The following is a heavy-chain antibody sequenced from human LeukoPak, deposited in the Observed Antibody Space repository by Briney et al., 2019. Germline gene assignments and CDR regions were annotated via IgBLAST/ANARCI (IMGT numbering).Heavy chain of an antibody. CDR2: IKSKTDGGTT. Sequence: PGGSLRLSCAASGFTFSNAWMSWVRQAPGKGLEWVGRIKSKTDGGTTDYAAPVKGRFTISRDDSKNTLYLQMNSLKTEDTAVYYCARDLSYDSSGYYFEPFDYWGQGTLVTVSS. J-gene: IGHJ4*02. CDR3: ARDLSYDSSGYYFEPFDY. D-gene: IGHD3-22*01. CDR1: GFTFSNAW. V-gene: IGHV3-15*01.